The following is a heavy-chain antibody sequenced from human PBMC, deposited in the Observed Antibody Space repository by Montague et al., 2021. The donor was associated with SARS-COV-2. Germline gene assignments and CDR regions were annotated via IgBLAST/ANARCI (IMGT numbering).Heavy chain of an antibody. CDR3: ARVQRITIFGVVTYFDY. D-gene: IGHD3-3*01. V-gene: IGHV4-31*03. CDR2: IYYSGST. J-gene: IGHJ4*02. CDR1: GGSISSGGYY. Sequence: TLSLTCTVSGGSISSGGYYWSWIRQHPGKGLEWIGYIYYSGSTYYNPSLKSRVTISVDTSKYQFSLKLSSVTAADTAVYYCARVQRITIFGVVTYFDYWGQGTLVTVSS.